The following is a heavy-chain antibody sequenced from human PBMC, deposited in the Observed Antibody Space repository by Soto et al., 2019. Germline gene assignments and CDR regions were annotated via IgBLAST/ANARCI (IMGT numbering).Heavy chain of an antibody. CDR3: ARAKYIWGSYRYTGPFDY. J-gene: IGHJ4*02. CDR2: IYYSGST. CDR1: GGSISSGGYY. Sequence: SETLSLTCTVSGGSISSGGYYWSWIRQHPGKGLEWIGYIYYSGSTYYNPSLKSRVTISVDTSKNQFSLKLSSVTAADTAVYYCARAKYIWGSYRYTGPFDYWGQGTLVTVSS. V-gene: IGHV4-31*03. D-gene: IGHD3-16*02.